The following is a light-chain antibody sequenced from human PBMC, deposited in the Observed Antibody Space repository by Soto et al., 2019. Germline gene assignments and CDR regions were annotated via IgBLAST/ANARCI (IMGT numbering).Light chain of an antibody. Sequence: DIQMTQSPSTLSASVGDRVTITCRASQSISSWLAWYQQKPGKAPKVLIYMASTLESGVPSRFSGSGSGTEFTLTINSLQPDDFATYYCQQYKSYSRTFGQGTKVEIK. J-gene: IGKJ1*01. CDR3: QQYKSYSRT. V-gene: IGKV1-5*03. CDR1: QSISSW. CDR2: MAS.